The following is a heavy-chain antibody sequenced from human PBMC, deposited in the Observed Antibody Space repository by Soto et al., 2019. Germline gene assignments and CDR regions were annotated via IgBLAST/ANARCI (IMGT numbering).Heavy chain of an antibody. D-gene: IGHD4-4*01. CDR1: GFTVSSNY. J-gene: IGHJ4*02. CDR3: ARDSLRTTFAFDY. V-gene: IGHV3-66*01. CDR2: IYSGGST. Sequence: EVQLVESGGGLVQPGGSLRLSCAASGFTVSSNYMSWVRQAPGKGLEWVSVIYSGGSTYYADSVKGRFTISRDNSKNTRYRQMNSLRAEDTAVYYCARDSLRTTFAFDYWGQGTLVTVSS.